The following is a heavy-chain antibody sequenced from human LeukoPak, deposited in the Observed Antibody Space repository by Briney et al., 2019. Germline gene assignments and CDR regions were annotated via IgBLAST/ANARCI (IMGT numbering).Heavy chain of an antibody. CDR1: GGSFSGYY. J-gene: IGHJ3*02. Sequence: KPSETLSLTCAVYGGSFSGYYWSWIRQPPGKGLEWIGSIYYSGSTYYNPSLKSRVTISVDTSKNQFSLKLSSVTAADTAVYYCARRSGYDHATMLFDIWGQGTMVTVSS. CDR3: ARRSGYDHATMLFDI. CDR2: IYYSGST. D-gene: IGHD5-12*01. V-gene: IGHV4-34*01.